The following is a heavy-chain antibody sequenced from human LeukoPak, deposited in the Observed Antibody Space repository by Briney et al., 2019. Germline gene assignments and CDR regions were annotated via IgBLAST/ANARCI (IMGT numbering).Heavy chain of an antibody. CDR2: ISGSGGST. CDR1: GFTFSGYA. CDR3: AKRGFYYDSSGYYLLDY. V-gene: IGHV3-23*01. Sequence: GGSLRLSCAASGFTFSGYAMSWVRQAPGKGLEWVSAISGSGGSTYYADSVKGRFTISRDNSKNTLYLQMNSLRAEDTAVYYCAKRGFYYDSSGYYLLDYWGQGTLVTVSS. J-gene: IGHJ4*02. D-gene: IGHD3-22*01.